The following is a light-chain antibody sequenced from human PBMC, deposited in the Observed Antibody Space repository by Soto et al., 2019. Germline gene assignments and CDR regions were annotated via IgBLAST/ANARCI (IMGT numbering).Light chain of an antibody. Sequence: QSVLTQPPSASGTPGHRVTISCSGSSSNIGSNYVSWYQHLPGMAPKLLVYRNNQRPSGVPDRFSGSKSGTSASLAISGLRSEDEADYYCAAWDDSLSGFVFGTGTKVTVL. V-gene: IGLV1-47*01. CDR2: RNN. J-gene: IGLJ1*01. CDR3: AAWDDSLSGFV. CDR1: SSNIGSNY.